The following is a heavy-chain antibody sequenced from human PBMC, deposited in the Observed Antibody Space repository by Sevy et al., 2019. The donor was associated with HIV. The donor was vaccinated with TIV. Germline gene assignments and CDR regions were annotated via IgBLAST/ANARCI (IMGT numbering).Heavy chain of an antibody. CDR1: GYTFTRYG. Sequence: ASVKVSCKASGYTFTRYGISWVRQPPGQGLEWMGWIRAYNGNTNYAKKLQGRVTMTTDTSTSTAYMELRSLRSDDTAVYYCARGGAAAGTYYLDYWGQGTLVTVSS. V-gene: IGHV1-18*01. J-gene: IGHJ4*02. D-gene: IGHD6-13*01. CDR3: ARGGAAAGTYYLDY. CDR2: IRAYNGNT.